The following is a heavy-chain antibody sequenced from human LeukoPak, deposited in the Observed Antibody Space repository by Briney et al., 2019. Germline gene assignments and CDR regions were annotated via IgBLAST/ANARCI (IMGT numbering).Heavy chain of an antibody. CDR1: AFTFSDYY. CDR2: ISGTSDTI. Sequence: GGSLRLSCAASAFTFSDYYMSWIRQAPGRGLEWISYISGTSDTIYSADSVRGRFTISRDNAKNSLYLQMHGLRTDDTAVYYCVRDLSSTYYRLLDYWGQGTLVTVSS. V-gene: IGHV3-11*04. CDR3: VRDLSSTYYRLLDY. J-gene: IGHJ4*02. D-gene: IGHD3-22*01.